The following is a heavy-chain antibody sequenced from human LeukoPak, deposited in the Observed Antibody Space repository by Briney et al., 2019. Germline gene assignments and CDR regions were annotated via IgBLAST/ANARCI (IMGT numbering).Heavy chain of an antibody. CDR2: INADSGGT. Sequence: ASVKVSCKASGYTFTAYYIHWVRQAPGQGLEWMGWINADSGGTNYVQKFQGRVTITRDTSISTAYIEPRSLRSDDTAVYYRARPGEMATISYWGQGTLVTVSS. D-gene: IGHD5-24*01. CDR3: ARPGEMATISY. J-gene: IGHJ4*02. CDR1: GYTFTAYY. V-gene: IGHV1-2*02.